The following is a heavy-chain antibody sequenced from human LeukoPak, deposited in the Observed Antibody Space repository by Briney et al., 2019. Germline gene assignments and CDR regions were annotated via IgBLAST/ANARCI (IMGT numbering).Heavy chain of an antibody. CDR2: ISYDGSNK. CDR3: ANAAGPYCSSTSCPRFDY. J-gene: IGHJ4*02. Sequence: QPGGSLRLSCAASGFTFSSYGMHWVRQAPGKGLEWVAVISYDGSNKYYADSVKGRFTISRDNSKNTLYLQMNSLRAEDTAVYYCANAAGPYCSSTSCPRFDYWGQGTLVTVSS. D-gene: IGHD2-2*01. V-gene: IGHV3-30*18. CDR1: GFTFSSYG.